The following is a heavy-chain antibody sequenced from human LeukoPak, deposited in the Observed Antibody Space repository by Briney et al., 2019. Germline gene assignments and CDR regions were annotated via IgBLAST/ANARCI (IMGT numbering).Heavy chain of an antibody. D-gene: IGHD6-13*01. J-gene: IGHJ4*02. CDR3: ARSLEAGYSSSWYWGY. CDR1: GFTFSSYE. CDR2: ISSSGSTI. Sequence: GGSLRLSCAASGFTFSSYEMNWVRQAPGKGLEWVSYISSSGSTIYYADSVKGRFTISRDNAKNSLYLQMNSLRAEDTAVYYCARSLEAGYSSSWYWGYWGQGTLVTVSS. V-gene: IGHV3-48*03.